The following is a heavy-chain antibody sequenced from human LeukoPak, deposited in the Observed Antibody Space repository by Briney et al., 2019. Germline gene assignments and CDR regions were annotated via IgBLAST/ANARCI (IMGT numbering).Heavy chain of an antibody. CDR3: ARFYGTAFDY. V-gene: IGHV3-48*04. CDR2: ISSSGSTI. CDR1: GFTFSSYW. J-gene: IGHJ4*02. D-gene: IGHD1-14*01. Sequence: QSGGSLRLSCAASGFTFSSYWMSWVRQAPGKGLEWVSYISSSGSTIYYADSVKGRFTISRDNAKNSLYLQMNSLRAEDTAVYYCARFYGTAFDYWGQGTLVTVSS.